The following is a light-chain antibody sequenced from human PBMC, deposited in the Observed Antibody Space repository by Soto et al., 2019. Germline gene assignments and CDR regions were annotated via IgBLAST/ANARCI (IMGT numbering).Light chain of an antibody. J-gene: IGLJ1*01. CDR3: QSYDSSLSGYV. CDR1: SSNIGAGYD. CDR2: GNS. V-gene: IGLV1-40*01. Sequence: QSVLTQPPSVSGAPGQRGTISCTGSSSNIGAGYDVHWYQQLPGTAPKLLIYGNSNRPSGVPDQFSGSKSGTSASLAITGLQATDESDYYCQSYDSSLSGYVFGTGTKLTVL.